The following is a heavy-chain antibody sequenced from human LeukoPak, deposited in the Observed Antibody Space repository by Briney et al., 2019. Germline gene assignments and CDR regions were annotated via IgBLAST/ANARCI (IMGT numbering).Heavy chain of an antibody. CDR2: ISRSGDTT. D-gene: IGHD4-11*01. CDR1: GFSFSSYA. J-gene: IGHJ4*02. CDR3: ADSNYWYPIDY. V-gene: IGHV3-23*01. Sequence: GGSLRLSCAASGFSFSSYAMRWVRQAPGKGLEWVSSISRSGDTTYYADSVKGRFTISRDNSKNTLYLQMNSLRAEDTAVYFCADSNYWYPIDYWGQGTLVTVSS.